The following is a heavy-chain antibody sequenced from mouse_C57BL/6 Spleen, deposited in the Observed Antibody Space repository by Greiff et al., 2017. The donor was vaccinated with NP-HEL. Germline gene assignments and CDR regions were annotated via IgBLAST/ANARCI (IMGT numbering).Heavy chain of an antibody. CDR2: IDPSDSYT. CDR3: ARPSSYDYDDAMDY. Sequence: QVQLQQPGAELVMPGASVKLSCKASGYTFTSYWMHWVKQRPGQGLEWIGEIDPSDSYTNYNQKFKGKSTLTVDKSSSTAYMQLSSLTSEDSAVYDCARPSSYDYDDAMDYWGQGTSVTVSS. CDR1: GYTFTSYW. D-gene: IGHD2-4*01. J-gene: IGHJ4*01. V-gene: IGHV1-69*01.